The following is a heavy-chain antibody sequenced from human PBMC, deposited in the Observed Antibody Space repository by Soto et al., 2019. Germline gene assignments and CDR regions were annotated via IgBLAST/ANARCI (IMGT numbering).Heavy chain of an antibody. V-gene: IGHV4-59*01. CDR1: GDSISSYY. D-gene: IGHD5-12*01. Sequence: QVQLQESGPRLVKPSETLSLTCTVSGDSISSYYWTWIRQPPGKGLEWIGYIYYSGSTNYNPSLKSRVTISVDTSKNQFSLKLTSVTAADSSAYYCARGVATIGPWGQGSLVTVSS. CDR3: ARGVATIGP. J-gene: IGHJ5*02. CDR2: IYYSGST.